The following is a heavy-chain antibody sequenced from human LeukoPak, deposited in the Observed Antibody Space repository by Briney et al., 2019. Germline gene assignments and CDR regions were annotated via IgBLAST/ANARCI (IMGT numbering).Heavy chain of an antibody. V-gene: IGHV3-7*01. J-gene: IGHJ4*02. CDR1: GFTFSSYW. Sequence: GGSLRLSCAASGFTFSSYWMSWVRQAPGKGLEWVANIKQDGSEKYYVDSVKGRFTISRDNAKNSLYLQMNSLRAEDTAVYYCARDSIFGVVTFDYWGQGTLVTVSS. D-gene: IGHD3-3*01. CDR2: IKQDGSEK. CDR3: ARDSIFGVVTFDY.